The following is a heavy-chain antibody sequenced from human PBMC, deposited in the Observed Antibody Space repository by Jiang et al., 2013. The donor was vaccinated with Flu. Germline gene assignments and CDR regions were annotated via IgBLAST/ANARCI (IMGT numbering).Heavy chain of an antibody. Sequence: SGAEVKEPGSSVKVSCKASGDTYNNYDIHWVRQATGQGLEWMGWVNPQSANTRYAQKFQGRVTMTRDTSIGTAYMKLSSLRSEDTAVYYCARGLGYCTSTSCYGSWFDPWGQG. CDR2: VNPQSANT. CDR1: GDTYNNYD. CDR3: ARGLGYCTSTSCYGSWFDP. V-gene: IGHV1-8*02. D-gene: IGHD2-2*01. J-gene: IGHJ5*02.